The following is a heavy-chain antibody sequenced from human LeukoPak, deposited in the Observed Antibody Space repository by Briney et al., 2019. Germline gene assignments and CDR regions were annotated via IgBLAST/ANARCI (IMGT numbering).Heavy chain of an antibody. J-gene: IGHJ5*02. D-gene: IGHD2-15*01. Sequence: GGSLRLSCAASGFTFSSYAMHWVRQAPGKGLEWVAVISYDGSNKYYADSVKGRFTISRDNSKNTLYLQMNSLRAEDTAVYYCARGPSIAPHNWFDPWGQGTLVTVSS. V-gene: IGHV3-30-3*01. CDR1: GFTFSSYA. CDR3: ARGPSIAPHNWFDP. CDR2: ISYDGSNK.